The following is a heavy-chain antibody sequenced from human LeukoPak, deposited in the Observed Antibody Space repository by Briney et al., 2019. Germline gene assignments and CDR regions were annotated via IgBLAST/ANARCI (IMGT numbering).Heavy chain of an antibody. CDR1: GYTFTVYY. Sequence: ASVTVSFKASGYTFTVYYMHWVRQAPGQGLEWMVWINPNSGGTNYAQKFQGRVTMTRDTSISTAYMELSRLRSDDTAVYYCARGANIVPAAIQRRGLDYWGQGTLVTVS. J-gene: IGHJ4*02. CDR3: ARGANIVPAAIQRRGLDY. V-gene: IGHV1-2*02. D-gene: IGHD2-2*02. CDR2: INPNSGGT.